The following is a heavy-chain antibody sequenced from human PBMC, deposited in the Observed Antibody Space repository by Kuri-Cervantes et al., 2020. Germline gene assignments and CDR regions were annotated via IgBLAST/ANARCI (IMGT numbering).Heavy chain of an antibody. J-gene: IGHJ4*02. CDR1: GGSFSAYY. CDR3: ARVNQGGFDY. D-gene: IGHD1-14*01. V-gene: IGHV4-59*01. CDR2: IYYSGST. Sequence: SQTLSLTCAVYGGSFSAYYWSWIRQPPGKGLEWIGYIYYSGSTNYNPSLKSRVTISVDTSKNQFSLKLSSVTAADTDVYYCARVNQGGFDYWGQGTLVTVSS.